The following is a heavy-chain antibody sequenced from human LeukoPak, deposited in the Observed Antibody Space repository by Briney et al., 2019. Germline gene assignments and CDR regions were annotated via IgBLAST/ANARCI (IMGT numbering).Heavy chain of an antibody. CDR3: ARVPKYYYDSSGFKKQYYYYGMDV. D-gene: IGHD3-22*01. CDR2: IKQDGSEK. V-gene: IGHV3-7*03. J-gene: IGHJ6*02. CDR1: GFPFSSYW. Sequence: GGSLRLSCVASGFPFSSYWMTWVRQAPGKGLEWVANIKQDGSEKYYVDSVKGRFTISRDNAKNSLYLQMNSLRAEDTAVYYCARVPKYYYDSSGFKKQYYYYGMDVWGQGTTVTVSS.